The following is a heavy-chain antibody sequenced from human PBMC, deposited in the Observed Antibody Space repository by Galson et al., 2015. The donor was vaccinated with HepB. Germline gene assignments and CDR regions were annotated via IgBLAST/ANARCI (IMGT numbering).Heavy chain of an antibody. CDR1: GFTFDDYA. Sequence: SLRLSCAASGFTFDDYAMHWVRQAPGKGLEWVSGISWNSGSIGYADSVKGRFTISRDNAKNSLYLQMNSLRAEDTALYYCAKSSYGAKYQLPDYWGQGTLVTVSS. CDR2: ISWNSGSI. J-gene: IGHJ4*02. D-gene: IGHD2-2*01. V-gene: IGHV3-9*01. CDR3: AKSSYGAKYQLPDY.